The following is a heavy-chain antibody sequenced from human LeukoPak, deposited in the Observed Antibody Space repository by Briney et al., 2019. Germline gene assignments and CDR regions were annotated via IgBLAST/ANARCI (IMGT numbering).Heavy chain of an antibody. Sequence: SETLSLTCAVYGGSFSGYYWSWIRQPPGKGLEWIGEINHSGSTNYNPSLKSRVTISVDTSKNQFSLKLSSVTAADTAVYYCARKVIWFGESTYYYYMDVWGKGTTVTVSS. V-gene: IGHV4-34*01. J-gene: IGHJ6*03. D-gene: IGHD3-10*01. CDR3: ARKVIWFGESTYYYYMDV. CDR2: INHSGST. CDR1: GGSFSGYY.